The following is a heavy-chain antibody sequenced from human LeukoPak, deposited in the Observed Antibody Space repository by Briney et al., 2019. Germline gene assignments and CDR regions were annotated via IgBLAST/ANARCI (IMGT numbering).Heavy chain of an antibody. CDR1: GFTFSSYW. D-gene: IGHD3-22*01. V-gene: IGHV3-7*01. J-gene: IGHJ4*02. CDR2: IKQDGSEK. CDR3: ARTYYYDSSGYYRHFDY. Sequence: GGSLRLSCAGSGFTFSSYWMSWVRQAPGKGLEWVANIKQDGSEKYFVDSVKGRFTISRDNAKNSMYLQMNSMRAEDTAVYYCARTYYYDSSGYYRHFDYWGQGTLVTVSS.